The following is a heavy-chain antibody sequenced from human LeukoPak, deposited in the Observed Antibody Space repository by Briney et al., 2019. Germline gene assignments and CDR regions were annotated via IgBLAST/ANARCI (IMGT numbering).Heavy chain of an antibody. V-gene: IGHV3-23*01. CDR2: ISGSGGST. CDR1: GFTFSSSA. CDR3: ARLAYTYGSLDY. D-gene: IGHD5-18*01. Sequence: PGGSLRLSCAASGFTFSSSAMTWVRQAPGKGLECVSAISGSGGSTYYADSVKGRFTISRDNSKNTLYLQMNSLRVEDTAVYYCARLAYTYGSLDYWGQGTLVTVSS. J-gene: IGHJ4*02.